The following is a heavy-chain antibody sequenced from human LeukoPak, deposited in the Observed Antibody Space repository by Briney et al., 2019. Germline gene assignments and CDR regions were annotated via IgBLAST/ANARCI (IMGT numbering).Heavy chain of an antibody. CDR3: ARYEQRPGVTASDP. CDR1: GFTFNSYW. V-gene: IGHV3-74*01. Sequence: PGGSLRLSCAASGFTFNSYWMVWFGQAPGKGLVWVSCINPDGSWTLHADSVKGRFAISRDYARNTLYLQMNSLGVEDTAMYYCARYEQRPGVTASDPWSQGTLVTVSS. D-gene: IGHD2-21*02. CDR2: INPDGSWT. J-gene: IGHJ5*02.